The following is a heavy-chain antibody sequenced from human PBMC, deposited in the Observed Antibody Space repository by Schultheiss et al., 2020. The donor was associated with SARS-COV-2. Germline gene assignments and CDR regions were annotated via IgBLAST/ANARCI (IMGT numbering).Heavy chain of an antibody. CDR2: INPNSGGT. D-gene: IGHD2-2*01. V-gene: IGHV1-2*02. CDR1: CYSFMSYG. Sequence: ASVKVSCKASCYSFMSYGISWVRQAPGQGLEWMGWINPNSGGTNYAQKFQGRVTMTRDTSISTAYMELSRLRSDDTAVYYCARDTIVVVPAAIYYYGMDVWGQGTTVTVSS. J-gene: IGHJ6*02. CDR3: ARDTIVVVPAAIYYYGMDV.